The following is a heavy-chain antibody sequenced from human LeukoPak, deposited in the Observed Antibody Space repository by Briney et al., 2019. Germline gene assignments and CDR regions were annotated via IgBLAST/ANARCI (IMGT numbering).Heavy chain of an antibody. CDR1: GYTFTSYA. J-gene: IGHJ5*02. Sequence: GASVKVSCKASGYTFTSYAISWVRQAPGQGLEWMGWISADNGNTDYAQRFQGRVTMTTDTSTSTAYMELRSLRSDDTAVYHCARLCSLRWCLHEWFDPWGQGPVVHVPS. CDR2: ISADNGNT. D-gene: IGHD2-21*01. CDR3: ARLCSLRWCLHEWFDP. V-gene: IGHV1-18*01.